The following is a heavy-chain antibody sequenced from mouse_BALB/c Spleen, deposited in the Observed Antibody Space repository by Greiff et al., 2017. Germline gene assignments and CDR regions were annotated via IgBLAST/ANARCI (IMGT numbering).Heavy chain of an antibody. V-gene: IGHV5-12-1*01. CDR1: GFAFSSYD. CDR3: ARPPGY. Sequence: EVMLVESGGGLVKPGGSLKLSCAASGFAFSSYDMFWVRQTPEKRLEWVAYISSGGGSTYYPDTVKGRFTISRDNAKNTLYLQMSSLKSEDTAMYYCARPPGYWGQGTTLTVSS. J-gene: IGHJ2*01. CDR2: ISSGGGST.